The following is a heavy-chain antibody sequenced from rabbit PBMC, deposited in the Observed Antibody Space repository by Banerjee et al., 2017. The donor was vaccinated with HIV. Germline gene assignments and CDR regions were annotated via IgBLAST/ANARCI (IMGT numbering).Heavy chain of an antibody. V-gene: IGHV1S45*01. CDR3: ARSAGYATYRYAHFNL. D-gene: IGHD6-1*01. CDR2: IGGGDVVNT. J-gene: IGHJ4*01. CDR1: GFSFSGSYW. Sequence: QEQLEESGGDLVKPEGSLTLTCKASGFSFSGSYWICWVRQAPGKGLEWIGCIGGGDVVNTAYASWAKGRFTISKTSSTTVTLQMASLTAADTATYFCARSAGYATYRYAHFNLWGPGTLVTVS.